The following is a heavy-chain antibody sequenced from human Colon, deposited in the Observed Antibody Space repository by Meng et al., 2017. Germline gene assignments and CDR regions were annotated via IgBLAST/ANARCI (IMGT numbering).Heavy chain of an antibody. J-gene: IGHJ4*02. CDR3: ARGLGTIQRGYCSGGSCSSDY. CDR2: ISHGGST. Sequence: VQQQSWGGWLFNLSVPLPLPSAVIGESYGIYFWDWIRHPPGKGLEWIGEISHGGSTNYNPSLKSRVTISLDMSKNQFSLNLTSVTAADTAVYYCARGLGTIQRGYCSGGSCSSDYWGQRTLVTVSS. D-gene: IGHD2-15*01. CDR1: GESYGIYF. V-gene: IGHV4-34*01.